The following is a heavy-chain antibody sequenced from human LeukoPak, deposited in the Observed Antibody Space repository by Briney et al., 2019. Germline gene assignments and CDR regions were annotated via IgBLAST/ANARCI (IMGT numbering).Heavy chain of an antibody. CDR2: INSDGSST. CDR3: ARVLGATIAAAGTSVWFDP. J-gene: IGHJ5*02. Sequence: GGSLRLSCAASGFTFSSYRMHWVRQAPGKGLVWVSRINSDGSSTSYADSVKGRFTISRDNAKNTLYLQMNSLRAEDTAVYYCARVLGATIAAAGTSVWFDPWGQGTLVTVSS. V-gene: IGHV3-74*01. D-gene: IGHD6-13*01. CDR1: GFTFSSYR.